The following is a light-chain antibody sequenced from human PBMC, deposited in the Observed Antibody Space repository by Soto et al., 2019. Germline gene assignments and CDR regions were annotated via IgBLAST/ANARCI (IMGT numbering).Light chain of an antibody. J-gene: IGKJ1*01. CDR3: QQYINRWT. Sequence: DIQMTQSPSTLSASVGDRVTITCRASQNIETWLAWYQHKPGKAPKLLIYKASSLEGGVPSRFSGSGSGTEFTLTISSLQSDDFATYYCQQYINRWTFGEGTKV. V-gene: IGKV1-5*03. CDR1: QNIETW. CDR2: KAS.